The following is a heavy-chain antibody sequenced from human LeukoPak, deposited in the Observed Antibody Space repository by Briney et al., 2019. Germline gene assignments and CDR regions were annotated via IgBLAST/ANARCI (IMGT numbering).Heavy chain of an antibody. CDR1: GYTFTSYG. CDR3: ARVEYCSGGSCYEDY. J-gene: IGHJ4*02. D-gene: IGHD2-15*01. Sequence: ASVKVSCKASGYTFTSYGISWVRQAPGQGLEWMGWISAYNGNTNYAQKLQGRVTMTTDTSTSTAYMELRSLRSDDTAVYYCARVEYCSGGSCYEDYWGQGTPVTVSS. CDR2: ISAYNGNT. V-gene: IGHV1-18*01.